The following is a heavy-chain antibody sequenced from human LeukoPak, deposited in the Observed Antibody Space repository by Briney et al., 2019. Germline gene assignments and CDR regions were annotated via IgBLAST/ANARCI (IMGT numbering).Heavy chain of an antibody. Sequence: GASVKVSCKASGYTFTSYGISWVRQAPGQGLEWMGWISAYNGNTNYAQKLQGRVTMTTDTSTSTAYMELRSLRSDDTAVYYCARVSAEDIVVVPAALSPDYWGQGTLVTVSS. J-gene: IGHJ4*02. V-gene: IGHV1-18*01. D-gene: IGHD2-2*01. CDR3: ARVSAEDIVVVPAALSPDY. CDR2: ISAYNGNT. CDR1: GYTFTSYG.